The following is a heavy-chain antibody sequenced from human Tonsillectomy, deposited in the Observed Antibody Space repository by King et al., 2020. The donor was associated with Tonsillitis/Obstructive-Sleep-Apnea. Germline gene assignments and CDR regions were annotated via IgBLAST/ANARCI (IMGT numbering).Heavy chain of an antibody. CDR3: ALHGGDTGLAY. Sequence: VQLVESGGGLVQPGGSLRLSCAASGFTFSSYWMSWVRQAPGKGLEWVANIKQDGSEKFYVDSVKGRFTISRDNAKNSLSLQMNSLRADDTAMYYCALHGGDTGLAYWGQGTLVTVSS. CDR1: GFTFSSYW. V-gene: IGHV3-7*03. D-gene: IGHD3-16*01. CDR2: IKQDGSEK. J-gene: IGHJ4*02.